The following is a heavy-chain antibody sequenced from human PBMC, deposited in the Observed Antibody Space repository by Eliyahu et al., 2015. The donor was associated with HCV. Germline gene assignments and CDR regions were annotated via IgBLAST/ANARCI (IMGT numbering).Heavy chain of an antibody. CDR2: IYXSGGT. CDR3: SSGGGGIAVAGTGGWFDP. D-gene: IGHD6-19*01. J-gene: IGHJ5*02. Sequence: QVQLQESGPGLVKPSETLSLTCTVSGGSITTXVGXGTGQPPGKGLEWIGYIYXSGGTXSTPSLKSRVTMSLDTSKNQXSLKLSSVTAADTAVYYCSSGGGGIAVAGTGGWFDPWGQGTLVTVSS. CDR1: GGSITTXV. V-gene: IGHV4-59*01.